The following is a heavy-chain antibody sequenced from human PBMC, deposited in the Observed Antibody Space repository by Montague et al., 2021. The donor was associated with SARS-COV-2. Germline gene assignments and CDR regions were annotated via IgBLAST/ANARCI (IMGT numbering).Heavy chain of an antibody. Sequence: SETLSLTCAVYSGSLSGYYWSWIRQAPGKGLEWMGEINNSGDTYYNPSLTSRVTITMDTSESQFSLKMTSVTAAVTAVYYCASHFVWQQLPTWGQGALVTVSS. D-gene: IGHD6-13*01. CDR2: INNSGDT. CDR3: ASHFVWQQLPT. CDR1: SGSLSGYY. J-gene: IGHJ4*02. V-gene: IGHV4-34*01.